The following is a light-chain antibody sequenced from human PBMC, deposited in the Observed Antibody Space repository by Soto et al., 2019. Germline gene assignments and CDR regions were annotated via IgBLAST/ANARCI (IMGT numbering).Light chain of an antibody. CDR2: GAS. Sequence: EIVMTQSAASLSVSPGERATLSYRASQSVSSNLAWYQQKPGQAPRLLIYGASTRATGIPARFSGSGSGTEFTLTISSLQSEDFAVYYCQQYNNWPRWTFGQGTKVEIK. CDR3: QQYNNWPRWT. J-gene: IGKJ1*01. V-gene: IGKV3-15*01. CDR1: QSVSSN.